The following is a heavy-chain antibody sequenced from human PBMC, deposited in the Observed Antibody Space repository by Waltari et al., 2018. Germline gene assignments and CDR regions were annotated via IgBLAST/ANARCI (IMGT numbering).Heavy chain of an antibody. CDR3: ARALVVVAAGDDY. D-gene: IGHD2-15*01. V-gene: IGHV3-30-3*01. CDR2: ISYDGSNQ. J-gene: IGHJ4*02. CDR1: GFTFSSYA. Sequence: QVQLVESGGGVVQPGRSLRLSCAASGFTFSSYAMHWVRQAPGKGLEWVAVISYDGSNQYYADSGKGRFTISRDNSKNTLYLQMNSLRAEDTAVYYCARALVVVAAGDDYWGQGTLVTVSS.